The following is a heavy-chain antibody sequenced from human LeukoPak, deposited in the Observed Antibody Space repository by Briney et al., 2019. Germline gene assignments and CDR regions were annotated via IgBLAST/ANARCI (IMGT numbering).Heavy chain of an antibody. J-gene: IGHJ6*03. CDR1: GGSISSYY. CDR3: ARRGRTEGYYYYYMDV. CDR2: IYTSGST. Sequence: PSQTLSLTCTVSGGSISSYYWSWIRQPPGKGLEWIGYIYTSGSTNYNPSLKSRVTISVDTSKNQFSLKLSSVTAADTAVYYCARRGRTEGYYYYYMDVWGKGTTVTVSS. V-gene: IGHV4-4*09.